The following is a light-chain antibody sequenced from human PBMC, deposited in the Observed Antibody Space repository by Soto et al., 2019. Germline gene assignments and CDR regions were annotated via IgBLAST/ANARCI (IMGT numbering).Light chain of an antibody. J-gene: IGKJ1*01. Sequence: EIVMTQTPLSSPVTLGQPASISCRSSQSLVHHDGNTYLSWLQQRPGQPPRLLIYRISNRLSGVPDRFSGSGAGTDFTLRISRVEAEDVGVYYCMQATEFPRTFGQGTKVEIK. V-gene: IGKV2-24*01. CDR3: MQATEFPRT. CDR1: QSLVHHDGNTY. CDR2: RIS.